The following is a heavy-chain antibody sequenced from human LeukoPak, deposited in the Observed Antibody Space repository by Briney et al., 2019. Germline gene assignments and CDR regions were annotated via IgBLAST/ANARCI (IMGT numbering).Heavy chain of an antibody. CDR1: GYTFTSYD. CDR3: ARGRITIFGRATGYYYGMDV. J-gene: IGHJ6*02. V-gene: IGHV1-8*01. CDR2: INPNSGNT. D-gene: IGHD3-3*01. Sequence: ASVKVSCKASGYTFTSYDINWVRQATGQGLEWIGLINPNSGNTGYAQKFQGRVTMTRNTSISTAYMELSSLRSEDTAVYYCARGRITIFGRATGYYYGMDVWGQGTTVTVSS.